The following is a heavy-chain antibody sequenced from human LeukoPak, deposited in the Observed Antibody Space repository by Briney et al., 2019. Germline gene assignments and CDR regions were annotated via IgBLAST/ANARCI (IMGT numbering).Heavy chain of an antibody. CDR3: AREHDFWSGDYIVCFDY. D-gene: IGHD3-3*01. J-gene: IGHJ4*02. V-gene: IGHV1-18*01. Sequence: ASVKVSCKASGYTFTSYGISWVRQAPGQGLEWMGWISAYNGNTNYAQKLQGRVTMTTDTSTSTAYMELRSLRSDDTAVYYCAREHDFWSGDYIVCFDYWGQGTLVTVSS. CDR2: ISAYNGNT. CDR1: GYTFTSYG.